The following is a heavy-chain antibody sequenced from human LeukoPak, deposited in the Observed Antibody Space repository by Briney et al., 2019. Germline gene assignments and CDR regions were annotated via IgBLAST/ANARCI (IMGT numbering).Heavy chain of an antibody. Sequence: SVTLSLTCAVYGGSFSGYYWSWIRQPPGKGLEWIGEINHSGSANYNPSLKSRVTISVDTSKNQFSLKLSSVTAADTAVYYCARGSGNWGQGTLVTVSS. J-gene: IGHJ4*02. CDR2: INHSGSA. V-gene: IGHV4-34*01. CDR3: ARGSGN. CDR1: GGSFSGYY.